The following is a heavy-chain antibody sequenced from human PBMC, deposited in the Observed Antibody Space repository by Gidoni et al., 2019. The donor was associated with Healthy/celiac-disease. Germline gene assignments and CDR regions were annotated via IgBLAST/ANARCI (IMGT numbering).Heavy chain of an antibody. D-gene: IGHD3-22*01. V-gene: IGHV3-23*01. CDR2: ISGSGGST. CDR1: GFTFSCYA. CDR3: AKYGYFDSSGYYLTGNWFDP. J-gene: IGHJ5*02. Sequence: EVQLLESGGGLVQPGGSLRLSCAASGFTFSCYAMSWVRQAPGKGLEWVSAISGSGGSTYYADSVKGRFTISRDNSKNTLYLQMNSLRAEDTAVYYCAKYGYFDSSGYYLTGNWFDPWGQGTLVTVSS.